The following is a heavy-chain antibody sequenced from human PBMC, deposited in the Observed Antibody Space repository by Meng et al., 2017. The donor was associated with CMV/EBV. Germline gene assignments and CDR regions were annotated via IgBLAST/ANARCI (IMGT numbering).Heavy chain of an antibody. Sequence: SGPTLAIPTQTLTLTCTFLGFSLSTGGVGVGWIRQPPGKAREWLALINWYDDKPYSPSLKSRLTTTKATSKNQVVHTMTNMDAVDTATHYCAHRRHDPPYGDYDGGFDYWGQGTLVTVSS. CDR1: GFSLSTGGVG. CDR3: AHRRHDPPYGDYDGGFDY. J-gene: IGHJ4*02. CDR2: INWYDDK. D-gene: IGHD4-17*01. V-gene: IGHV2-5*01.